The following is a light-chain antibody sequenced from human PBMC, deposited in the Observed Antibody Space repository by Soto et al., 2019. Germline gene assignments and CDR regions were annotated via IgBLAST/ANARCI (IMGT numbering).Light chain of an antibody. CDR2: GAS. CDR3: QQYNNWVPLT. V-gene: IGKV3-15*01. Sequence: EIVMTQSPATLSVSPGERATLSCRASQSVSSNLAWYQQKPGQAPRLLIYGASTRATAIPARFSGSGSGTEFTLTISSLQSEDFAVYYCQQYNNWVPLTFGQGTRLEIK. J-gene: IGKJ5*01. CDR1: QSVSSN.